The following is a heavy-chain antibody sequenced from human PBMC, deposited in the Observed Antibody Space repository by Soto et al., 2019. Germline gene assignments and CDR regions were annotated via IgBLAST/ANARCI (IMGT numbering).Heavy chain of an antibody. Sequence: PGGSLRLSCAASGFTFADRAMTWVRQVPGKGLEWVCGINWNGDTTRYAESMKGRFIISRDNAKNSLHLQMDSLRAEDTALYYCARVTGKTLIGAPFDSWGQGTLVTVSS. J-gene: IGHJ4*02. CDR2: INWNGDTT. V-gene: IGHV3-20*04. CDR1: GFTFADRA. CDR3: ARVTGKTLIGAPFDS. D-gene: IGHD1-1*01.